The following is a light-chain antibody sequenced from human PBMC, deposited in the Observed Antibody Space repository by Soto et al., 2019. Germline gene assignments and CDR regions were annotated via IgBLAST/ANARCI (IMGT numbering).Light chain of an antibody. Sequence: DIQMTQSPSYISASVSDTVNITSSASQNIKNYLNWYQQKPGKAHKLLIYASSSLQSGVPSRFSGSGSGADFILTISSLQSEDFATYYCQQSYSTPITFGQGTRLEI. CDR2: ASS. V-gene: IGKV1-39*01. CDR1: QNIKNY. CDR3: QQSYSTPIT. J-gene: IGKJ5*01.